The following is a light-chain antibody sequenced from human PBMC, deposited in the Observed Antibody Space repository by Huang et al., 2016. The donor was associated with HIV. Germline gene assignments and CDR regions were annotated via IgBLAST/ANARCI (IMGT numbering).Light chain of an antibody. CDR1: QSVLYSSNSKNY. V-gene: IGKV4-1*01. J-gene: IGKJ1*01. Sequence: DIVMTQSPDSLTVSLGERATIKCRSSQSVLYSSNSKNYLAWFKQKPGRAPRLLIYWASARESGVPDRFSGSGSGTDFTLTIDRLGAEDAAIYYCQQYYRLPQTFGQGTRVEIK. CDR3: QQYYRLPQT. CDR2: WAS.